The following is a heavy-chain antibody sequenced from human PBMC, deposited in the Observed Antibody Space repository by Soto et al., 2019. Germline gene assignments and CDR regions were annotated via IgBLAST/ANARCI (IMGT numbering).Heavy chain of an antibody. J-gene: IGHJ6*02. CDR1: GFTFNKYW. Sequence: EVQLVESGGGLVQPGGSLRLSCAASGFTFNKYWMTWVRQAPGKGLEWVANIQQVGSEKYYVDSVKGRFTISRDNADNCLCLEVAGVRAGDTDGCYGALGLTGLDVWGQGTTVTVSS. CDR2: IQQVGSEK. D-gene: IGHD3-16*01. CDR3: ALGLTGLDV. V-gene: IGHV3-7*01.